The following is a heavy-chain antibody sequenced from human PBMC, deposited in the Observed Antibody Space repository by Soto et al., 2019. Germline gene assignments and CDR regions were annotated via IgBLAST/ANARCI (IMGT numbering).Heavy chain of an antibody. D-gene: IGHD2-2*01. V-gene: IGHV1-69*01. CDR2: IIPISGTA. Sequence: QVQLVQSGAEVKKPGSSVKVSCKASGGTFSSYAISWVRQAPRQGLEWMGGIIPISGTANYAQKFQGRVKITADESTSTAYMELSSLRSEDTAVYYCPRSQGSSTSLEIYYYYYYGMDVWGQGTTVTVSS. CDR1: GGTFSSYA. CDR3: PRSQGSSTSLEIYYYYYYGMDV. J-gene: IGHJ6*02.